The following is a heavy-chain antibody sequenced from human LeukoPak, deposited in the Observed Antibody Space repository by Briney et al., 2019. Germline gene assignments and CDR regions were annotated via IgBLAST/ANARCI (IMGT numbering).Heavy chain of an antibody. CDR1: GDGINSADW. D-gene: IGHD3-9*01. CDR3: ARHPAYYDILTGYYWGGFDY. Sequence: SETLSLTCAVSGDGINSADWWSWVRQPPGKGLEWIGEINHSGSTNYNPSLKSRVTISVDTSKNQFSLKLSSVTAADTAVYYCARHPAYYDILTGYYWGGFDYWGQGTLVTVSS. J-gene: IGHJ4*02. V-gene: IGHV4-4*02. CDR2: INHSGST.